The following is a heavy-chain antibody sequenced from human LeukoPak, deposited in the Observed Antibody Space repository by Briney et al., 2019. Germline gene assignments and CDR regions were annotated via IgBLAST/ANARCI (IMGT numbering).Heavy chain of an antibody. Sequence: EASVKVSCKASGYTFTGYYIHWVRQAPGQGLEWMGWISPNSGGRNCAQKFQGRVTMTRDTSVSTAHMELSNVRSDDTAVYYCARGTTVTTPFDYWGQGTLVTVSS. V-gene: IGHV1-2*02. J-gene: IGHJ4*02. CDR1: GYTFTGYY. D-gene: IGHD4-17*01. CDR3: ARGTTVTTPFDY. CDR2: ISPNSGGR.